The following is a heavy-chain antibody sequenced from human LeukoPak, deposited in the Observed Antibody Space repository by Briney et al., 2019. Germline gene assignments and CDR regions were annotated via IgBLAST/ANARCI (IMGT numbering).Heavy chain of an antibody. D-gene: IGHD2-2*01. CDR3: ARDLGVGYCSGTSCRWTVNWFDP. V-gene: IGHV4-4*07. Sequence: SETLSLTCTVSGGSISSYYWSWIRQPAGKGLEWIGRIYTSGSTNYNPSLKSRVTMSVDTSKNQFSLKLSSVTAADTAVYYCARDLGVGYCSGTSCRWTVNWFDPWGQGTLVTVSS. CDR1: GGSISSYY. CDR2: IYTSGST. J-gene: IGHJ5*02.